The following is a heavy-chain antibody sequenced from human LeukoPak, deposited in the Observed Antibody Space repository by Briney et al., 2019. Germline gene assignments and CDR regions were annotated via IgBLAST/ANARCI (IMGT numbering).Heavy chain of an antibody. V-gene: IGHV4-59*01. J-gene: IGHJ3*02. CDR1: GGSISSYY. D-gene: IGHD2-2*01. CDR3: ASYCSSTSCGAFDI. Sequence: SETLSLTCTVSGGSISSYYWSWIRQPPGKGLEWIGYIYYSGNTNYNPSLKSRVTISVDTSKNQFSLKLSSVTAADTAVYYCASYCSSTSCGAFDIWGQGTMVTVSS. CDR2: IYYSGNT.